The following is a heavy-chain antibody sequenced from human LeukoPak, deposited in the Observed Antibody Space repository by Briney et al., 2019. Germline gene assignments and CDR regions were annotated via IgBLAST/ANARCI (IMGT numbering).Heavy chain of an antibody. CDR3: ARGRGWGNYYDSSGYYHY. J-gene: IGHJ4*02. CDR2: INHSGST. D-gene: IGHD3-22*01. V-gene: IGHV4-34*01. CDR1: GGSFSGYY. Sequence: SETLSLTCAVYGGSFSGYYWSWIRQPPGKGLEWIGEINHSGSTNYNPSLKSRVTISVDTSENQFSLKLSSVTAADTAVYYCARGRGWGNYYDSSGYYHYWGQGTLVTVSS.